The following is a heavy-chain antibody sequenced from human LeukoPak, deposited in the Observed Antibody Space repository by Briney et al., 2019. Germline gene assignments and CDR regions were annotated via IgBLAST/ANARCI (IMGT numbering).Heavy chain of an antibody. V-gene: IGHV4-4*02. Sequence: SGTLSLTCTVSGDSINSLDLWSWVRQPPGKGLEWIGEMYLSGSTNYNPSLKSRVTISVDKSKNQFSLKLSSVTAADTAVYYCARDIVGERGDYWGQGTLVTVSS. CDR1: GDSINSLDL. CDR3: ARDIVGERGDY. D-gene: IGHD3-16*02. CDR2: MYLSGST. J-gene: IGHJ4*02.